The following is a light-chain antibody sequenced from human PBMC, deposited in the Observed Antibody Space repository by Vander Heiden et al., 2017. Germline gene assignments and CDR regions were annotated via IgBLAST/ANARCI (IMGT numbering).Light chain of an antibody. CDR2: RKN. J-gene: IGLJ3*02. V-gene: IGLV1-47*01. CDR1: SSNIGSNY. CDR3: AAYDASRSGSWV. Sequence: SVLTQPPSASGTPGQRVTISCSRSSSNIGSNYVYWYQQLPGTAHKLRIDRKNQRPSGVPDRFSCSKSGTSTSPAITGLRSEDEADYYCAAYDASRSGSWVFGRGTKLTVL.